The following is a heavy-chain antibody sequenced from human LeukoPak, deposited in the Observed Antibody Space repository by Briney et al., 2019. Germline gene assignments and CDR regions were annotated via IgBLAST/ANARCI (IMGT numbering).Heavy chain of an antibody. D-gene: IGHD3-10*01. J-gene: IGHJ5*02. V-gene: IGHV4-34*01. CDR2: INHSGST. CDR3: ARLLSSAWYYYGSGPYNWFDP. Sequence: SETLSLTCAVYGGSFSGYYWSWIRQSPGKGLEWIGEINHSGSTNYNPSLKSRVTISVDTSKNQFSLKLSSVTAADTAVYYCARLLSSAWYYYGSGPYNWFDPWGQGTLVTVSS. CDR1: GGSFSGYY.